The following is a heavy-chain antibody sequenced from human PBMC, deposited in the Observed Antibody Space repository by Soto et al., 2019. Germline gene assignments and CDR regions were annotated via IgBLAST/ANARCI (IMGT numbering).Heavy chain of an antibody. CDR2: INHLGSI. V-gene: IGHV4-34*01. D-gene: IGHD2-21*01. CDR3: ARGGISHWAYFYYMDV. CDR1: VGSLSDYF. J-gene: IGHJ6*03. Sequence: SETLSLTCVVSVGSLSDYFCSWIRQPPGMALEWIGEINHLGSINYNPSLKSRVTMSADTSKNQFSLTLNSVTAADTATYYCARGGISHWAYFYYMDVWDRGTTVTVSS.